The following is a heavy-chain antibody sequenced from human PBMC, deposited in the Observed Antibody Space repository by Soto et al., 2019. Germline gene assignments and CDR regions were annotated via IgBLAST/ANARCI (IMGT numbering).Heavy chain of an antibody. CDR1: GGSFSGYY. CDR2: INHSGST. J-gene: IGHJ4*02. D-gene: IGHD3-10*01. V-gene: IGHV4-34*01. Sequence: QVQLQQWGAGLLKPSETLSLTCAVYGGSFSGYYWSWIRQPPGKGLEWIGEINHSGSTNYNPSLKSRVTISVDTSKNQFSLKLSSVTAADTAVYYCARGGWFGELFNDYWGQGTLVTVSS. CDR3: ARGGWFGELFNDY.